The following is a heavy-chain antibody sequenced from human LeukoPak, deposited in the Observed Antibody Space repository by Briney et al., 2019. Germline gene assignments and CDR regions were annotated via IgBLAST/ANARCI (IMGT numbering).Heavy chain of an antibody. V-gene: IGHV1-2*06. CDR3: ASQSYCSGGSCYQINDY. CDR2: INPNSGGT. Sequence: GASVKVSCKASGYTFTGYYMHWVRQAPGQGLEWMGPINPNSGGTNYAQKFQGRVTMTRDTSISTAYMELSRLRSDDTAVYYCASQSYCSGGSCYQINDYWGQGTLVTVSS. D-gene: IGHD2-15*01. J-gene: IGHJ4*02. CDR1: GYTFTGYY.